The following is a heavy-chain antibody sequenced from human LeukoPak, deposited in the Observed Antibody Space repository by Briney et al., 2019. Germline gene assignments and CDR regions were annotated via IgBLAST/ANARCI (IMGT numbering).Heavy chain of an antibody. D-gene: IGHD6-19*01. V-gene: IGHV3-11*01. Sequence: GGSLRLSCAASGFTFSDYYMSWIRQAPGKGLEWVSYISSSGSTIYYADSMRGRFTISRDNAKNSLYLQMNSLRAEDTAVYYCARDGYSSGGTYYMDVWGKGTTVTVSS. CDR3: ARDGYSSGGTYYMDV. CDR1: GFTFSDYY. CDR2: ISSSGSTI. J-gene: IGHJ6*03.